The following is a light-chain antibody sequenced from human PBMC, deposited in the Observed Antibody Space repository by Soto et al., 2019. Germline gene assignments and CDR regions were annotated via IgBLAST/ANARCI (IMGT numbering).Light chain of an antibody. V-gene: IGKV3-15*01. J-gene: IGKJ5*01. CDR2: DAS. Sequence: EIVMTQSPATLSVSPGERVTLSCRASQSVSRNSAWYQQKPGQTPRLLILDASARATGVPARFSGSGSGTEFTLTIRSLQSDDFAVYYCKQYNSWAAISFGQGTRLEI. CDR3: KQYNSWAAIS. CDR1: QSVSRN.